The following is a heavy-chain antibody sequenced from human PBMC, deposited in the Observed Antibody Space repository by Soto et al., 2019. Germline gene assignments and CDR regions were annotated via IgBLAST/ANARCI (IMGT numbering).Heavy chain of an antibody. V-gene: IGHV1-2*02. CDR1: GYTFTGYY. J-gene: IGHJ6*02. CDR2: INPNSGGT. CDR3: ASFSQPRYFDWSYTLSGMDV. D-gene: IGHD3-9*01. Sequence: GASVKVSCKASGYTFTGYYMHWVRQAPGQGLEWMGWINPNSGGTNYAQKFQGRVTMTRDTSISTAYMELSRLSSDDTAVYYCASFSQPRYFDWSYTLSGMDVWGQGTTVTVSS.